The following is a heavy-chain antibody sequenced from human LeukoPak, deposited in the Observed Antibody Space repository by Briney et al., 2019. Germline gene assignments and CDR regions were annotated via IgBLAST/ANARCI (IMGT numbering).Heavy chain of an antibody. V-gene: IGHV4-59*03. CDR3: ATGETGSTLGGY. CDR1: GGSISSFY. J-gene: IGHJ4*02. Sequence: SETLSLTCTVSGGSISSFYWSWIRQPPGKGLEWIGYIYDNGNTNYNPSLKSRVTISVDTSKNQISLNLRSVTAADTAVYYCATGETGSTLGGYWGQGTLVTVSS. D-gene: IGHD1-1*01. CDR2: IYDNGNT.